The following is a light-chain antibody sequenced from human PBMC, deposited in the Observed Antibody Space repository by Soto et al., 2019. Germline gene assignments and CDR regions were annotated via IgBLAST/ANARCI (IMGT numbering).Light chain of an antibody. Sequence: SYELTQPPSVSVAPGQTASITGWGFNIGNKSVHWYQQKPGQAPVLVVYDDSDRPSGIPERFSGSNSGNTATLTISRVEAGDEAEYYCQVWDRVSEAYVFGTGTKDIVL. CDR1: NIGNKS. V-gene: IGLV3-21*02. J-gene: IGLJ1*01. CDR2: DDS. CDR3: QVWDRVSEAYV.